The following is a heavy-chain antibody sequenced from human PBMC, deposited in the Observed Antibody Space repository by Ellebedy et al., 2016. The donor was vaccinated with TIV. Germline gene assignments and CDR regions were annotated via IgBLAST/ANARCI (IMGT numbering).Heavy chain of an antibody. CDR2: IYYSGTT. Sequence: SETLSLTCTVSGGSMTRSSYYWAWIRQPPGKGLEWIGSIYYSGTTYYNPSLKSRVTISVDTSKNQFSLKLSSVTAADTAVYYCARHTIFGVDFWGQGTLVTVS. V-gene: IGHV4-39*01. D-gene: IGHD3-3*01. CDR3: ARHTIFGVDF. CDR1: GGSMTRSSYY. J-gene: IGHJ4*02.